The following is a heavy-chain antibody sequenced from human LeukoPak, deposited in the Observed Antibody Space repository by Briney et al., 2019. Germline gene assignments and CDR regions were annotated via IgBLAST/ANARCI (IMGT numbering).Heavy chain of an antibody. CDR2: INPSGGST. V-gene: IGHV1-46*01. D-gene: IGHD3-10*01. Sequence: ASVKVSCKASGYTFTSYYMHWVRQAPGQGLEWMGIINPSGGSTSYAQKFQERVTITRDMSTSTAYMELSSLRSEDTAVYYCAAMRFGELKQDYWGQGTLVTVSS. CDR3: AAMRFGELKQDY. J-gene: IGHJ4*02. CDR1: GYTFTSYY.